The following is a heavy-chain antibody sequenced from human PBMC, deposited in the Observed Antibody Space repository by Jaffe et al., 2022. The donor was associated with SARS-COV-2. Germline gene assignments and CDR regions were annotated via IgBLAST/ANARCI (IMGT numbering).Heavy chain of an antibody. CDR3: ARDQMLGRGESGQSGDFYFDN. Sequence: QVQVVESGGGVVQPGRSLRLSCAASGFTFSRYAMHWVRQAPGKGLEWLTVISYDGNRKYHADSVKGRFTVSRDNSKNTLYLQMNSLRTEDTAVYYCARDQMLGRGESGQSGDFYFDNWGQGTLVTVSS. CDR1: GFTFSRYA. V-gene: IGHV3-30-3*01. CDR2: ISYDGNRK. J-gene: IGHJ4*02. D-gene: IGHD2-21*01.